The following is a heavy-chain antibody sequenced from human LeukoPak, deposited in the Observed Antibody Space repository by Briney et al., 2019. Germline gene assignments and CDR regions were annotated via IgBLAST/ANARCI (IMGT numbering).Heavy chain of an antibody. CDR3: ARIGYSTSWANFDY. Sequence: GTSLRPSCAASGFTFRNYGMHWVRQAPGKGLEWVASIRTDGGEKYHADSVQGRFSISRDNSKNTLYLQMDSLRAEDTALYYYARIGYSTSWANFDYWGQGTLVTVSS. D-gene: IGHD6-13*01. CDR1: GFTFRNYG. V-gene: IGHV3-33*01. CDR2: IRTDGGEK. J-gene: IGHJ4*02.